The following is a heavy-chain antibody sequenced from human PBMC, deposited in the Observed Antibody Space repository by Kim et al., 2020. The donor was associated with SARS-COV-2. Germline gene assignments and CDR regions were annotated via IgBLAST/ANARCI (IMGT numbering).Heavy chain of an antibody. CDR2: INPNSGGT. D-gene: IGHD2-15*01. J-gene: IGHJ3*02. V-gene: IGHV1-2*02. Sequence: ASVKVSCKASGYTFTGYYMHWVRQAPGQGLEWMGWINPNSGGTNYAQKFQGRVTMTRDTSISTAYMELSRLRSDDTAVYYCARELVVVAATGAFDIWGQGTMVTVSS. CDR3: ARELVVVAATGAFDI. CDR1: GYTFTGYY.